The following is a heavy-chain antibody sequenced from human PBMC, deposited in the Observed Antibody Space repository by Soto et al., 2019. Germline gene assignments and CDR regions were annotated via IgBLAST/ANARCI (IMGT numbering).Heavy chain of an antibody. CDR3: ARTAGDLDY. V-gene: IGHV1-8*01. D-gene: IGHD4-17*01. CDR1: GYTFTNYD. J-gene: IGHJ4*02. Sequence: QVQLVQSGAEVKKPGASVNVSCKTSGYTFTNYDINWVRKATGQGLEWMGWTNPKSGYTGSAQKFQGRVTMTRDSSIRTAYMELHSLTSEDTAVYYCARTAGDLDYWGQGTLITVSS. CDR2: TNPKSGYT.